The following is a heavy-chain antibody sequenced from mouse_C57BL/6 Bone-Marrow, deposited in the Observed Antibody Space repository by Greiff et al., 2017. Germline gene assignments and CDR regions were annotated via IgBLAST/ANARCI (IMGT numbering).Heavy chain of an antibody. CDR3: ARRRYYYGSSWDY. CDR1: GFTFSSYG. V-gene: IGHV5-6*01. Sequence: EVQLVESGGDLVKPGGSLKLSCAASGFTFSSYGMSWVRQTPDKRLEWVATISSGGSYTYYPDSVKGRFTISRDNAKNTLYLQRSSLKSEDTAMYYCARRRYYYGSSWDYWGQGTTLTVSS. CDR2: ISSGGSYT. J-gene: IGHJ2*01. D-gene: IGHD1-1*01.